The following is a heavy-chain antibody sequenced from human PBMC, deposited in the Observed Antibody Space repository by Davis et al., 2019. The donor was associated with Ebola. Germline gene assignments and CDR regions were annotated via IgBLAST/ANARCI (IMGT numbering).Heavy chain of an antibody. J-gene: IGHJ4*02. D-gene: IGHD2-8*01. V-gene: IGHV1-69*04. Sequence: SVKVSCKASGGTFSSYAISWVRQAPGQGLEWMGRIIPILGIANYAQKFQDRVTMSADKSTSTVYMELSSLRSGDTAVYYCASGPWVYTTRRGLTLDNWGQGTQVTVSS. CDR2: IIPILGIA. CDR1: GGTFSSYA. CDR3: ASGPWVYTTRRGLTLDN.